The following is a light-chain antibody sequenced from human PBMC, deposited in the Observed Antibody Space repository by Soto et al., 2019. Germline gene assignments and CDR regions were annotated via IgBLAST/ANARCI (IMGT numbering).Light chain of an antibody. CDR2: EVS. CDR3: CSYAGDYMFV. J-gene: IGLJ1*01. V-gene: IGLV2-14*01. CDR1: SSDVGAYNY. Sequence: QSALTQPASVSGSPGQSITISCTGSSSDVGAYNYVSWYQQHPGKVPKLIIYEVSNRPSGVSNRFSGSKSGNTASLTISGLQAEDEGDYYCCSYAGDYMFVFGTGTKLTVL.